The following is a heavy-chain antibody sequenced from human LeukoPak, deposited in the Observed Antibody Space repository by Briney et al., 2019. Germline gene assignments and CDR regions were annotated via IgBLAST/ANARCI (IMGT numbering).Heavy chain of an antibody. CDR3: TRGSSGRRDN. CDR2: MNPNGGNT. J-gene: IGHJ4*02. CDR1: GYAFTSCD. V-gene: IGHV1-8*01. D-gene: IGHD6-19*01. Sequence: ASVKVSCKASGYAFTSCDINWVRQATGQGLEWMGWMNPNGGNTGYGQSFQGRITMTRDISIGTAYMELSNLTSEDTAIYYCTRGSSGRRDNWGQGTLVTVSA.